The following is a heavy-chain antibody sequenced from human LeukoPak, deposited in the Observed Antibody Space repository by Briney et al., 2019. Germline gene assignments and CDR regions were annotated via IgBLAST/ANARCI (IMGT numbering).Heavy chain of an antibody. D-gene: IGHD6-19*01. CDR1: GGTISSYY. CDR3: ARWYSSGWAFNY. Sequence: PSETLSLTCTVSGGTISSYYWNWIRQPPGKGLEWIGYIHYSGSTKYNRSLKSRVTISVDTSKNQFSLKLSSVTAADTAVYYCARWYSSGWAFNYWGQGTLVTVSS. J-gene: IGHJ4*02. CDR2: IHYSGST. V-gene: IGHV4-59*08.